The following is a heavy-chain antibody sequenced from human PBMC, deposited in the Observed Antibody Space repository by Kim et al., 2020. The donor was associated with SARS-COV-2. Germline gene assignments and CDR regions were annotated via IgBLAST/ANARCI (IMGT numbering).Heavy chain of an antibody. J-gene: IGHJ5*02. CDR2: FDPEDGET. CDR3: ATGVGMGVPSWFDP. CDR1: VYTLTELS. Sequence: ASVKVSCKVSVYTLTELSMHWVRQAPGKGLEWMGGFDPEDGETIYAQNFQGRVTMTEDTSTDTAYMELSSLRSEDTAVYYCATGVGMGVPSWFDPWGQGTLVTVSS. D-gene: IGHD1-26*01. V-gene: IGHV1-24*01.